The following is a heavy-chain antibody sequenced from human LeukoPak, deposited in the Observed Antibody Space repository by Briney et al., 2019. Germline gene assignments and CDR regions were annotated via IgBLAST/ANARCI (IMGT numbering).Heavy chain of an antibody. CDR3: ARDSYSSGPNFDY. J-gene: IGHJ4*02. CDR1: GFTFSSYW. D-gene: IGHD6-19*01. V-gene: IGHV3-21*01. Sequence: GGSLRLSCAASGFTFSSYWMNWVHQAPGKGLEWVSSISSSSSYIYYADSVKGRFTISRDNAKNSLYLQMNSLRAEDTAVYYCARDSYSSGPNFDYWGQGTLVTVSS. CDR2: ISSSSSYI.